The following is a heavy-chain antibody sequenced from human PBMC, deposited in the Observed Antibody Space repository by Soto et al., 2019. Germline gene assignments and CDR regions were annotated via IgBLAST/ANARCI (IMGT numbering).Heavy chain of an antibody. V-gene: IGHV1-2*02. CDR3: ARVPVSDFVWGSYRYTFDY. CDR2: INPDNGGT. J-gene: IGHJ4*02. Sequence: GAPVKVSCKASGYTFSDHYIPWVRQAPGQGLEWMGWINPDNGGTNYALNFRGRVTMTRDTSISTAYMELTSLTSDDTAVYFCARVPVSDFVWGSYRYTFDYWGQGTLVTVSS. CDR1: GYTFSDHY. D-gene: IGHD3-16*02.